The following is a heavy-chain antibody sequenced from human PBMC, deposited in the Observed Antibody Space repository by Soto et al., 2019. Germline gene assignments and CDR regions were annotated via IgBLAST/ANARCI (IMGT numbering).Heavy chain of an antibody. J-gene: IGHJ5*02. CDR3: ARCSGRRSSWYLSNWFDP. CDR2: INHSGST. V-gene: IGHV4-34*01. D-gene: IGHD6-13*01. Sequence: QVQLQQWGAGLLKPSETLSLTCAVYGGSFSGYYWSWIRQPPGKGLEWIGEINHSGSTNYTPSLKSRVTISVDTAKNQFSLKLSSVTAADTAVYYCARCSGRRSSWYLSNWFDPWGQGTLVTVSS. CDR1: GGSFSGYY.